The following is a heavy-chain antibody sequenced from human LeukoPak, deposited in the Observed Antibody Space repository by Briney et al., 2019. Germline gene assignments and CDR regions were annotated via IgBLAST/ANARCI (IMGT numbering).Heavy chain of an antibody. V-gene: IGHV5-51*01. CDR2: IYPGDSDT. J-gene: IGHJ4*02. D-gene: IGHD4-23*01. CDR3: ARLRGPNYGDNSGELDY. CDR1: GYSFTSYW. Sequence: GESLKIPCRGSGYSFTSYWNGWVRQMPGKGLEWMGIIYPGDSDTLFGPSFQGQVTISADKSITTATPQWNSLKASDTAMYYCARLRGPNYGDNSGELDYWGQGTLVTVSS.